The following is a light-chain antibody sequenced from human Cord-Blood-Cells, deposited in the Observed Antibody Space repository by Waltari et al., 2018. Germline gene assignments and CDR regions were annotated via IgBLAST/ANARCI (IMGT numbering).Light chain of an antibody. CDR1: QSLLHSNGYNY. Sequence: DIVLTQSPLSLPVTPGEPASIPCISRQSLLHSNGYNYLDWYLQKPGQSPQLLIYLGSNRASGVPDRFSGSGSGTDFTLKISRVEAEDVGVYYCMQALQTPWTFGQGTKVEVK. CDR3: MQALQTPWT. CDR2: LGS. V-gene: IGKV2-28*01. J-gene: IGKJ1*01.